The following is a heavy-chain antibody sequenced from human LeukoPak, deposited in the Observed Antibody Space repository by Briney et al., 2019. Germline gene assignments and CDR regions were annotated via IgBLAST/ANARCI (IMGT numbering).Heavy chain of an antibody. CDR1: GYTFTSYG. J-gene: IGHJ4*02. D-gene: IGHD1-7*01. CDR2: ISAYNGNT. Sequence: GASVKVSCKASGYTFTSYGISWVRQAPGQGLEWMGWISAYNGNTNYAQKLQGRATMTTDTSTSTAYMELRSLRSDDTAVYYCARERPPGGNYYFDYWGQGTLVTVSS. V-gene: IGHV1-18*01. CDR3: ARERPPGGNYYFDY.